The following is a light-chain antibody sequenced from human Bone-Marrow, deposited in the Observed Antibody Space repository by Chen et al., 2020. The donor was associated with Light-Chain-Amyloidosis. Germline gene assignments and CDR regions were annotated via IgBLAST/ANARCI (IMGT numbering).Light chain of an antibody. CDR3: MQPLQTPRA. Sequence: DLVMTQSPLSLPVTPGEPASISCRSSQSLLQSNGYKYLDWYLQKPGQSPQLLINLGSNRASGVPDRFSGSGSGTDFTLRISRVEAEDVGIYYCMQPLQTPRAFGQGTKLEIK. J-gene: IGKJ2*01. CDR2: LGS. CDR1: QSLLQSNGYKY. V-gene: IGKV2-28*01.